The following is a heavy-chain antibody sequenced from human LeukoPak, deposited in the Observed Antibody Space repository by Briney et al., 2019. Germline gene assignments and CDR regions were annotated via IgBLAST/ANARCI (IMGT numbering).Heavy chain of an antibody. D-gene: IGHD2/OR15-2a*01. J-gene: IGHJ4*02. V-gene: IGHV4-4*07. CDR3: ARDPGTVSNRFDY. CDR2: IYTSGST. CDR1: GGTISSYD. Sequence: WETLSLTCTVSGGTISSYDWSWIRQPAGKGLEWIGRIYTSGSTNYNPSVKSRVTMSVDTSKNKFSLKLSSVTAADTAVYYCARDPGTVSNRFDYWGQGTLVTVSS.